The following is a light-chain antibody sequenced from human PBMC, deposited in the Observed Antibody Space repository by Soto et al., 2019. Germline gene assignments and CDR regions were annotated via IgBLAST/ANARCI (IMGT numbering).Light chain of an antibody. CDR1: SSGIGTFNL. Sequence: QSVLTQPASVSGSPGRSIAISCTGNSSGIGTFNLVSWYQQHPGKAPKLIIYEVNERPSGISSRFSGSKSGNTASLTISGLQAEDEADYYCYSFAGFNTQFGGGTKVTV. J-gene: IGLJ2*01. CDR2: EVN. V-gene: IGLV2-23*02. CDR3: YSFAGFNTQ.